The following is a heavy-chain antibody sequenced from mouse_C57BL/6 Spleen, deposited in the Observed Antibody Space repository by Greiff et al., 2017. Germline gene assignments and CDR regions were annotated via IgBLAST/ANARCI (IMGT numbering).Heavy chain of an antibody. Sequence: VQLQQSGAELVMPGASVKLSCKASGSTFTSYWMHWVKQRPGNGLEWIGGIDPADSYTNYNQKLKGKSTLTVDKSYSPAYLHLCSLTYEDSAVYDCERDRDWDAWFAYWGQGTLVTVSA. CDR1: GSTFTSYW. V-gene: IGHV1-69*01. CDR3: ERDRDWDAWFAY. D-gene: IGHD4-1*01. J-gene: IGHJ3*01. CDR2: IDPADSYT.